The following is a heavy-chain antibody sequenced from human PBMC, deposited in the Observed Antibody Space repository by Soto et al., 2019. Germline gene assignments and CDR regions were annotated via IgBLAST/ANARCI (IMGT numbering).Heavy chain of an antibody. CDR1: GYTFASLD. D-gene: IGHD7-27*01. Sequence: QVQLVQSGAEVKEPGASVKVSCKASGYTFASLDINWMRQATGQGLEWMGWMRPGSGDTGYAQKFQGRVSMTRDTSLGTAYMELSSLRSEDTAVYYCARGVDAGVDFWGQGTLVTVS. CDR2: MRPGSGDT. CDR3: ARGVDAGVDF. J-gene: IGHJ4*02. V-gene: IGHV1-8*01.